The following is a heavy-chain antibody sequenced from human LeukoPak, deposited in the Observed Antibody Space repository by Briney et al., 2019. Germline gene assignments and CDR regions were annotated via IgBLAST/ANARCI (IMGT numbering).Heavy chain of an antibody. J-gene: IGHJ5*02. V-gene: IGHV4-31*03. Sequence: SQTLSLTCTVSGSSISSGGYYWSWIRQHPGKGLEWIGYIYYSGSTYYNPSLKSRVTISVDTSKNQFSLKLSSVTAADTAVYYCAQTLNYYDSGTNWFDPWGQGTLVTVSS. CDR3: AQTLNYYDSGTNWFDP. D-gene: IGHD3-22*01. CDR2: IYYSGST. CDR1: GSSISSGGYY.